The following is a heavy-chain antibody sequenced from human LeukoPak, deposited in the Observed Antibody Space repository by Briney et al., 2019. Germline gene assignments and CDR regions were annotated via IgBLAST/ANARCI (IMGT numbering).Heavy chain of an antibody. D-gene: IGHD4-17*01. J-gene: IGHJ4*02. CDR3: AKDKSMTTVTVYYFDY. CDR2: INGDGRST. CDR1: GVTFSNYW. Sequence: GGSLRLSCAASGVTFSNYWMHWVRQAPGKGLVWVSRINGDGRSTHYADSVQGRFTISRDNAKNTVYLQMNSLRAEDTAVYYCAKDKSMTTVTVYYFDYWGQGTLVTVSS. V-gene: IGHV3-74*01.